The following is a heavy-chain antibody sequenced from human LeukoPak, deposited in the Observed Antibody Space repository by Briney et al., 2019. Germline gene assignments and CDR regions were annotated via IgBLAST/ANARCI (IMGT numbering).Heavy chain of an antibody. CDR2: INHSGST. CDR1: GGSFSGYY. V-gene: IGHV4-34*01. Sequence: SETLSLTCAVYGGSFSGYYWSWIRQPPGKRLEWIGEINHSGSTNYNPSLKSRVTISVDTSKNQFSLKLSSVTAADTAVYYCARGSSSWYGRPFDYWGQGTLVTVSS. D-gene: IGHD6-13*01. J-gene: IGHJ4*02. CDR3: ARGSSSWYGRPFDY.